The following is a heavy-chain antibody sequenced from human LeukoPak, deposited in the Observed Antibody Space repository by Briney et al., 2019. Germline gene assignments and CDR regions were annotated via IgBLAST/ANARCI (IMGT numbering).Heavy chain of an antibody. CDR3: ARFKRAGGWSYFDY. Sequence: SETLSLTCTASGVSISTYYWSWIRKPPGKGLEWIGHIYNSGSTNYSPSLKSRVTISVDTSKNQFSLKLSSVTAADTAVYYCARFKRAGGWSYFDYWGQGTLVTVSS. V-gene: IGHV4-59*01. D-gene: IGHD6-19*01. CDR2: IYNSGST. J-gene: IGHJ4*02. CDR1: GVSISTYY.